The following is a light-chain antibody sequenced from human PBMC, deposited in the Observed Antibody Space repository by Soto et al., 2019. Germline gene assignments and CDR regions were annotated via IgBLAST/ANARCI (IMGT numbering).Light chain of an antibody. CDR2: DVS. CDR3: SSYTVTRTQV. V-gene: IGLV2-14*01. CDR1: SSDVGGYNH. J-gene: IGLJ1*01. Sequence: QSALTQPASVSGSPGQSITISCTGTSSDVGGYNHVAWYQQYPGKAPKFMIYDVSNRPSGISNRFSASKSGNTASLTISGLQAEDEADYYCSSYTVTRTQVFGTGTKLTVL.